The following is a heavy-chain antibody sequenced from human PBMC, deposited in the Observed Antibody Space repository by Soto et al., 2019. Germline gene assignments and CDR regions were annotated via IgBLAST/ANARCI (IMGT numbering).Heavy chain of an antibody. CDR2: IWYDGSNK. CDR1: GFTFSSYG. V-gene: IGHV3-33*01. Sequence: QVQLVESGGGVVQPGMSLRLSCAASGFTFSSYGMHWVRQAPGKGLEWVAIIWYDGSNKYYADSLKGRFTISRDNSKNTLYLQMNSLRAEDTAVSYCARDRASRYFDLWGRGTLVTVSS. D-gene: IGHD3-10*01. CDR3: ARDRASRYFDL. J-gene: IGHJ2*01.